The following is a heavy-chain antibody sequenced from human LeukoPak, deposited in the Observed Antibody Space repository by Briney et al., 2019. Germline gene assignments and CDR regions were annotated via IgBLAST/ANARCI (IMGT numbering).Heavy chain of an antibody. V-gene: IGHV3-53*01. J-gene: IGHJ6*03. Sequence: GRSLRLSCAASGFTVSSNYMSWVRQAPGKGLEWVSVIYSGGSTYYADSVKGRFTISRDNSKNTLYLQMNSLRAEDTAVYYCARELWYSSSWGAYYYYMDVWGKGTTVTVSS. CDR3: ARELWYSSSWGAYYYYMDV. CDR1: GFTVSSNY. D-gene: IGHD6-13*01. CDR2: IYSGGST.